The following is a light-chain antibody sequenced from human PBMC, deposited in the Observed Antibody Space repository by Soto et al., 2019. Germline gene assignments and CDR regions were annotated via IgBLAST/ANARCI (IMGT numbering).Light chain of an antibody. V-gene: IGLV4-69*01. J-gene: IGLJ2*01. CDR3: QTWGTGIRV. Sequence: QSVLTQSPSASASLGASVTLTCTLSSGHRNYAIAWHQQQPEKGPRYLMKVNIDGSHIKGDGIPDRFSGSSSGAERYLTISSLQSEDEADYYCQTWGTGIRVFGGGTKVTVL. CDR2: VNIDGSH. CDR1: SGHRNYA.